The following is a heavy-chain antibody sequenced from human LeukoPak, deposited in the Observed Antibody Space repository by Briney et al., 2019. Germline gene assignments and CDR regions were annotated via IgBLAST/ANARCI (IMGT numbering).Heavy chain of an antibody. CDR3: ARERGHLDY. CDR1: GFTFSNAW. Sequence: PGGSLRLSCAASGFTFSNAWMSWVRQAPGKGLEWVSVIYSGGSTYYADSVKGRFTISRDNSKNTLYLQMNSLRAEDTAVYYCARERGHLDYWGQGTLVTVSS. D-gene: IGHD6-25*01. V-gene: IGHV3-66*01. J-gene: IGHJ4*02. CDR2: IYSGGST.